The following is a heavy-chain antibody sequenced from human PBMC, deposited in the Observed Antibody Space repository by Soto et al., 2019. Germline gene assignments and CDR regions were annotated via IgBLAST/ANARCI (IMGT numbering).Heavy chain of an antibody. Sequence: SETLSLTCAVSGGSISSSNWWSWVRQPPGKGLEWIGHIHNSGSPYNNPSLKSRVTISADTSMNQFSLKLSSVTAADTAVYYCATDYYGSGSYYEVGDDAFDIWGQGTMVTVSS. CDR1: GGSISSSNW. V-gene: IGHV4-4*02. D-gene: IGHD3-10*01. CDR3: ATDYYGSGSYYEVGDDAFDI. J-gene: IGHJ3*02. CDR2: IHNSGSP.